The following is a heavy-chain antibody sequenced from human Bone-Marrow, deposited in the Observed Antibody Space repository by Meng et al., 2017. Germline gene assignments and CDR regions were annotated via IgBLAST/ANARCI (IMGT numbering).Heavy chain of an antibody. CDR1: GGASSGYY. J-gene: IGHJ5*02. D-gene: IGHD2-21*02. Sequence: QVKLQGWSAGASRLSETVSLAGAVYGGASSGYYWSLIRQPPGKGLEWIGEINHSGSTNYNPSLKSRVTISVDTSKNQFSLKLSSVTAADTAVYYCARKGVTPRGNWFDPWGQGTLVTVSS. CDR3: ARKGVTPRGNWFDP. CDR2: INHSGST. V-gene: IGHV4-34*02.